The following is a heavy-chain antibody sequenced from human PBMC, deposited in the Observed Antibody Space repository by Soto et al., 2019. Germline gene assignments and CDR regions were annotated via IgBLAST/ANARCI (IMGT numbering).Heavy chain of an antibody. CDR1: GYTLSAYY. CDR2: INPNSGVT. J-gene: IGHJ5*02. V-gene: IGHV1-2*02. Sequence: ASVKVSCKASGYTLSAYYMHWVRQAPGQGLEWMGWINPNSGVTKYAQKFQGRVTMTSDLSISTAYMELSSLRSDDTAVYYCARHGFAVVGAATGAWFDPWGQGTLVTVFS. CDR3: ARHGFAVVGAATGAWFDP. D-gene: IGHD2-15*01.